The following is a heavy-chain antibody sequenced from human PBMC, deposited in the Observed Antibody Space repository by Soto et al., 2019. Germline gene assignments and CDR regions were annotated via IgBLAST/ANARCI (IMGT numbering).Heavy chain of an antibody. D-gene: IGHD5-18*01. CDR3: ARAWTSNNYGRPIIP. J-gene: IGHJ4*02. Sequence: QVQLQQWGAGLLKPSETLSLTCAVYGGSFSGYYWSWIRQPPGKGLEWIGEINHSGSTNYNPSLRSRFTIPLATPRTRFSRNWGSVTAATTPVYSCARAWTSNNYGRPIIPWGKGTLAPSS. CDR1: GGSFSGYY. V-gene: IGHV4-34*01. CDR2: INHSGST.